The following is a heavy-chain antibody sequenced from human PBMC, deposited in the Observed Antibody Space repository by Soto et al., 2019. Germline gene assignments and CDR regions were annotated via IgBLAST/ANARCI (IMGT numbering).Heavy chain of an antibody. CDR2: INSDGGTT. V-gene: IGHV3-74*01. Sequence: EVQLVESGGGLVQPGGSLRLSCAASEFTFSTYWMHWVRQAPGKGLVWVSRINSDGGTTTYADSVKGRFTISRDNAKNTLYLQMNSLRAEDTAVYYCAINSPDYFEYWGRGTLVTVSS. D-gene: IGHD5-18*01. CDR1: EFTFSTYW. CDR3: AINSPDYFEY. J-gene: IGHJ4*02.